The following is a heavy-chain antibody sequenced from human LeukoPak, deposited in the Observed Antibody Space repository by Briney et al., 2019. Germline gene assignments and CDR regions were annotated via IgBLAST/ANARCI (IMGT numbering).Heavy chain of an antibody. CDR1: GFTFSSYA. CDR2: ISYDGSNK. J-gene: IGHJ4*02. CDR3: ARERVRGYSYGYLDY. D-gene: IGHD5-18*01. Sequence: PGRSLRLSCAASGFTFSSYAMHWVRQAPGKGLKWVAVISYDGSNKYYADSVKGRFTISRDNSKNTLYLQMNSLRAEDTAVYYCARERVRGYSYGYLDYWGQGTLVTVSS. V-gene: IGHV3-30*04.